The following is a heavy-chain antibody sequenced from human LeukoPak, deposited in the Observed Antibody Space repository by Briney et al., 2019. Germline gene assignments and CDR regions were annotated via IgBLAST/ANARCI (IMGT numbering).Heavy chain of an antibody. V-gene: IGHV3-30-3*01. J-gene: IGHJ6*02. CDR1: GFTFSSYA. CDR3: ARPTGWGAHQVSYGMDV. D-gene: IGHD1-26*01. Sequence: GRSLRLSCAASGFTFSSYAMHWVRQAPGKGLEWVAVISYDGSNNYYADSMKGRFTISRDNSKNTLYLQMNSLRVEDTAVYYCARPTGWGAHQVSYGMDVWGQGTTVTVSS. CDR2: ISYDGSNN.